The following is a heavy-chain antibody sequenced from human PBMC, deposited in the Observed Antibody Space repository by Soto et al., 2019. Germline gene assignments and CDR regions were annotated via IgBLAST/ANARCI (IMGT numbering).Heavy chain of an antibody. CDR1: GYTFTAYS. D-gene: IGHD6-19*01. J-gene: IGHJ4*02. CDR2: INAGNGDT. Sequence: QVQLVPSGAEVKKPGASVKLSCKASGYTFTAYSMHWVRQAPGQGPEWMGWINAGNGDTKYSQKFLGRVAITRDTPESTVYMELSSLTSEDTAVYFCARDHHSSRQYYFDSWGQGTLVTVSS. V-gene: IGHV1-3*01. CDR3: ARDHHSSRQYYFDS.